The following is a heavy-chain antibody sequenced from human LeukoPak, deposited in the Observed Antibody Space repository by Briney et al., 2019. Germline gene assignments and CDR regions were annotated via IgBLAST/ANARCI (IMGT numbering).Heavy chain of an antibody. D-gene: IGHD6-13*01. CDR2: ISGSGGST. Sequence: GGSLRLSCAASGFTFSSYAMSWVRQAPGKGLEWVSAISGSGGSTYYADSVKGRFTISRDNSKNTLYLQMNSLRAEDTAVYYCAKGALPGGSSWRYYFDYWGQGTLVTVSS. J-gene: IGHJ4*02. CDR3: AKGALPGGSSWRYYFDY. V-gene: IGHV3-23*01. CDR1: GFTFSSYA.